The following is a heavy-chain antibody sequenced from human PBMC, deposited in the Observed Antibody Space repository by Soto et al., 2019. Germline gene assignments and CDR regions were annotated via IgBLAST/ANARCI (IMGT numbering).Heavy chain of an antibody. CDR3: ARAFFYQGSDSRGYCFDALDF. J-gene: IGHJ3*01. Sequence: ASGYTCNECGCRWAPRHQEKRLECMGWISAHTGSSEYAQRFQGRVTMTTDRSTSTAYMELRSLRSDDTAVYYCARAFFYQGSDSRGYCFDALDFWGPGTLVPVS. D-gene: IGHD3-22*01. CDR2: ISAHTGSS. CDR1: GYTCNECG. V-gene: IGHV1-18*01.